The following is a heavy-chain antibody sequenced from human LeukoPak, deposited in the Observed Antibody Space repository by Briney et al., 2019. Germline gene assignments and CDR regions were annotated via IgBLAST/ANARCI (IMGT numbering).Heavy chain of an antibody. J-gene: IGHJ4*02. CDR1: GGSLSSSNA. CDR3: ARQSAAGAPIIDY. D-gene: IGHD2-15*01. V-gene: IGHV4-4*02. CDR2: LYQSGST. Sequence: PSGTPSLTRAVSGGSLSSSNAWSGVRQPPGKGLEWIGELYQSGSTNYNPSLKSGVTISVDKSENQSSRKPASVPAAGTAVTFRARQSAAGAPIIDYWGQGTLVTVSS.